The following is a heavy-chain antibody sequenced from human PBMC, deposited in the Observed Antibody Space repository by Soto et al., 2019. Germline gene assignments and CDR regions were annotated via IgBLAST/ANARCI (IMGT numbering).Heavy chain of an antibody. CDR1: GFSFTGYY. J-gene: IGHJ5*02. CDR2: INAHSGGT. V-gene: IGHV1-2*02. CDR3: AKDLTRQLAYWLDP. D-gene: IGHD6-6*01. Sequence: AASVKVSCKASGFSFTGYYIHWLRQAPGQGLEWMGWINAHSGGTEYAQKFQGRVTLTRDTSIATAYLTLTSLTSDDTALYYCAKDLTRQLAYWLDPWGQGTPVTVSS.